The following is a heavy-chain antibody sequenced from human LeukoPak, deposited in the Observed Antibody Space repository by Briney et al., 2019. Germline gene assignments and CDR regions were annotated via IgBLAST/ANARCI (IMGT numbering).Heavy chain of an antibody. V-gene: IGHV1-18*04. CDR2: ISAYNGNT. CDR3: ARDSRPDTPFDY. D-gene: IGHD2-15*01. Sequence: ASVKVSCKASGYTFTSYYMHWVRQAPGQGLEWMGWISAYNGNTNYAQKLQGGVTMTTDTSTSTAYMELRSLRSDDTAVYYCARDSRPDTPFDYWGQGTLVTVSS. J-gene: IGHJ4*02. CDR1: GYTFTSYY.